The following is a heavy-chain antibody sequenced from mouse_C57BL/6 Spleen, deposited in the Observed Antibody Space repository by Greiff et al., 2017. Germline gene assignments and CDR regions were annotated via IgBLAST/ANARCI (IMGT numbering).Heavy chain of an antibody. CDR2: IDPANGNT. CDR1: GFNIKNTY. Sequence: EVQLQQSVAELVRPGASVKLSCTASGFNIKNTYMHWVKQRPEQGLEWIGRIDPANGNTKYAPKFQGKATITADTSSNTAYLQLSSLTSEDTAIYYCARPYYYGSSPYYFDYWGQGTTLTVSS. D-gene: IGHD1-1*01. J-gene: IGHJ2*01. V-gene: IGHV14-3*01. CDR3: ARPYYYGSSPYYFDY.